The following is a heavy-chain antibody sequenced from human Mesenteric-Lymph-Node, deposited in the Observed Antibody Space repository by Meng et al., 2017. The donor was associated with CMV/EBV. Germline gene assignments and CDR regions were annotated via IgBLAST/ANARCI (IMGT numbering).Heavy chain of an antibody. Sequence: VHLVGAGGGLGEPGGYLRLSCSASGFNVRDKYMSWVRQAPGKALEWVCIIYRGDNTYYIDSVKDRFTVSRDNSKNTMYLKMNSLRVEDTAVYYCTGDSVSNPNLDYWGQGTLVTVSS. CDR2: IYRGDNT. CDR3: TGDSVSNPNLDY. D-gene: IGHD3-10*01. CDR1: GFNVRDKY. V-gene: IGHV3-66*01. J-gene: IGHJ4*02.